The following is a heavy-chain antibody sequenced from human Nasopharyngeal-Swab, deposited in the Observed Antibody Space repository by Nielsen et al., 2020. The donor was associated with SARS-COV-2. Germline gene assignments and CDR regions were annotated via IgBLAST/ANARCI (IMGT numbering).Heavy chain of an antibody. CDR2: INTNTGNP. CDR1: GYTFTSYA. J-gene: IGHJ4*02. Sequence: ASVTVSCKASGYTFTSYAMNWVRQAPGQGLEWMGWINTNTGNPTYAQGFTGRFVFSLDTSVSTAYLQISSLKAEDTAVYYCARGDWYSSSWLLKSYYFDYWGQGTLVTVSS. D-gene: IGHD6-13*01. CDR3: ARGDWYSSSWLLKSYYFDY. V-gene: IGHV7-4-1*02.